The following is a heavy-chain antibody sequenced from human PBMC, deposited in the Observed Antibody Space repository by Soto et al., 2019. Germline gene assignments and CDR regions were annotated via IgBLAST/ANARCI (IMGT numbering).Heavy chain of an antibody. Sequence: EVQLVESGGGLVKPGGSLRLSCAASGFTFSSYSMNWVRQAPGKGLEGVSSISSSSSYIYYADSVKGRFTIFRDNDKNSLYLQMNSLRAEDTAVYYCLLYCTNGVVCRGGMDVWGQGTTVTVSS. D-gene: IGHD2-8*01. J-gene: IGHJ6*02. CDR3: LLYCTNGVVCRGGMDV. V-gene: IGHV3-21*01. CDR1: GFTFSSYS. CDR2: ISSSSSYI.